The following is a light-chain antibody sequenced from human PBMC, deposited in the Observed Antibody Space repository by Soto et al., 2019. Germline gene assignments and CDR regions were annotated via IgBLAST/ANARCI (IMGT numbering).Light chain of an antibody. J-gene: IGLJ1*01. CDR2: GNS. V-gene: IGLV1-40*01. CDR3: QSYDSSLSVRYV. CDR1: SSNIGAGYD. Sequence: SVLPQPPSLYGAPGQRVTISCTGSSSNIGAGYDVHWYQQLPGTAPKLLIYGNSNRPSGVPDRFSGSKSGTSASLAITGLQAEDEADYYCQSYDSSLSVRYVFGTGTRSPS.